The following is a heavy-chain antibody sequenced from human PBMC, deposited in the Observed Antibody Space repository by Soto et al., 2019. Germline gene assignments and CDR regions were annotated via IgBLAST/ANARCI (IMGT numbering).Heavy chain of an antibody. Sequence: PGGALRVSCAASGFTVSSNYMSWVRQAPGKGLEWVSVIYSGGSTYYADSVKGRFTISRDNSKNTLYLQMNSLRAEDTAVYYCAAYSSSGFDYWGQGTLVTVSS. CDR2: IYSGGST. CDR3: AAYSSSGFDY. V-gene: IGHV3-53*01. J-gene: IGHJ4*02. D-gene: IGHD6-6*01. CDR1: GFTVSSNY.